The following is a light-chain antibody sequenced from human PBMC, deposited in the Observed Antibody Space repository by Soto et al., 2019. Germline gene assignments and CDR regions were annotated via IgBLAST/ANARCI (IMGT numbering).Light chain of an antibody. CDR1: QSIRSIY. CDR3: QLYGSSPPFT. J-gene: IGKJ3*01. V-gene: IGKV3-20*01. CDR2: GAS. Sequence: EILLTQSPGTLSLSVGERATLSCRTSQSIRSIYLAWYQQKPGQAPRLLIYGASSRATGIPDRFSGSGSGTDFTLTICRLKPEDSAVYSCQLYGSSPPFTFGPGTKVDI.